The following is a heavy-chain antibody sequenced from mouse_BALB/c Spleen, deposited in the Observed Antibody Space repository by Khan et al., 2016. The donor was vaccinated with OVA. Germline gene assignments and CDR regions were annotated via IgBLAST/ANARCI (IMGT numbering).Heavy chain of an antibody. CDR2: IWGDGST. J-gene: IGHJ4*01. CDR3: AKFTPDYYSMDY. V-gene: IGHV2-3*01. D-gene: IGHD1-1*01. CDR1: GFSLNSYG. Sequence: QVQLKQSGPGLVAPSQSLSITCTVSGFSLNSYGVNCVRQPPGKGLEWLGVIWGDGSTNYHSALKSRLIISKDDSKSQVFLKLNSLQTDDTATYYCAKFTPDYYSMDYWGQGTSVTVSS.